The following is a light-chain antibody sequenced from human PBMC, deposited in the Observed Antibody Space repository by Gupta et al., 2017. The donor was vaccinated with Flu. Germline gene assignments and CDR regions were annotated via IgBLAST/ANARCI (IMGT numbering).Light chain of an antibody. CDR2: TAS. CDR1: QSISSW. Sequence: DIQLTQSPSTVSASVGDRVTITCRASQSISSWLAWYQQKPGKAPKLLIYTASSLESGVPSRFSGSGSGTEFTLTISSLQPEDFATYYCQQANNSPWTFGQGTKVEI. V-gene: IGKV1-5*03. CDR3: QQANNSPWT. J-gene: IGKJ1*01.